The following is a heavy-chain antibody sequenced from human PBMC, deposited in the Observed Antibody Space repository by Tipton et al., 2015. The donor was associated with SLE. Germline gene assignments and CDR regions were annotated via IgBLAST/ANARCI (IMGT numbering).Heavy chain of an antibody. J-gene: IGHJ5*02. V-gene: IGHV4-39*07. CDR3: ARDRVVGAIGWFDP. Sequence: TLSLTCTVSGGSLSSSSYYWGWIRQPPGKGLEWIGSIYYSGSTYYNPSLKSRVTISVDTSKNQFSLKLSSVTAADAAVYYCARDRVVGAIGWFDPWGQGTLVTVSS. CDR2: IYYSGST. D-gene: IGHD1-26*01. CDR1: GGSLSSSSYY.